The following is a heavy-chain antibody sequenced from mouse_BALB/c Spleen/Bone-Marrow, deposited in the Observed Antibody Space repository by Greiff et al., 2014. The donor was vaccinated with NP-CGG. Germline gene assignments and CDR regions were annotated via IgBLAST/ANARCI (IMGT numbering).Heavy chain of an antibody. D-gene: IGHD1-3*01. CDR3: AKYNYGLYFDV. Sequence: VQLQQSGAELVKPGASVKLSCTASGFNTKDTYIHWVKQRPEQGLEWIGRIDPANGNTKYDPKFQGKATITADTSSNSAYLQLSSLTSEDTAVYYCAKYNYGLYFDVWGAGTTVTVSS. CDR2: IDPANGNT. CDR1: GFNTKDTY. J-gene: IGHJ1*01. V-gene: IGHV14-3*02.